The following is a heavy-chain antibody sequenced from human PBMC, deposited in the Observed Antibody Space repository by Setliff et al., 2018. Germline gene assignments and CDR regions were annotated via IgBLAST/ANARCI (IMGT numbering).Heavy chain of an antibody. CDR3: ARGLAVNRFDP. D-gene: IGHD3-16*01. J-gene: IGHJ5*02. V-gene: IGHV4-59*11. CDR1: GGSISTHY. CDR2: MYYSEIT. Sequence: SVTLSLTCTVSGGSISTHYWSWIRQPPGKGLEWVGYMYYSEITKYNPSLESRVTISVDTSKNQFSLNLTSVTAADTAVYYCARGLAVNRFDPWGQGTLVTVSS.